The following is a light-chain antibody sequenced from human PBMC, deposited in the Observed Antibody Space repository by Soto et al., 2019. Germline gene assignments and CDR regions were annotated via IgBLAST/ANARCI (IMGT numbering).Light chain of an antibody. V-gene: IGLV1-44*01. CDR3: AAWDDSLNRYV. CDR2: SNN. Sequence: QSVLTQPPSASGTRGQRVTISCSGSRSNIGSNTVNWYQQLPGTSPKLLIYSNNQRPSGVPDRFSGSKSGTSASLAISGLQSEAEADYYCAAWDDSLNRYVFGTGTKVTVL. CDR1: RSNIGSNT. J-gene: IGLJ1*01.